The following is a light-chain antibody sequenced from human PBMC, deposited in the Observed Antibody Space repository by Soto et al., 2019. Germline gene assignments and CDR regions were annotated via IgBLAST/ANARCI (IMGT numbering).Light chain of an antibody. V-gene: IGLV2-14*01. J-gene: IGLJ2*01. CDR2: DVS. Sequence: QSALTQPASVSGSPGQSITISCTGTGSDVGGYNYVSWYQQHPGKAPKVMIYDVSNRPSGVSNRFSGSQSGNTASLAISGLQGEDEADYYRSSYTSANTPLVFGGGTKLTVL. CDR3: SSYTSANTPLV. CDR1: GSDVGGYNY.